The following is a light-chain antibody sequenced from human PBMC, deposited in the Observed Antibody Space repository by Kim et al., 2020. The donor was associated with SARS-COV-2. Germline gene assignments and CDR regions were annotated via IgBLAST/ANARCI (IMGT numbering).Light chain of an antibody. CDR2: DAS. CDR1: QAIRNN. V-gene: IGKV1-27*01. Sequence: DIQMTQSPSSLSASVGDRVTITCRASQAIRNNLAWYQQKPGKAPQLLIFDASSLESGVPFRFSGSGFGTGFTLTISSLQPEDAGNYYCHEYESVPWTFGQGTKVDIK. CDR3: HEYESVPWT. J-gene: IGKJ1*01.